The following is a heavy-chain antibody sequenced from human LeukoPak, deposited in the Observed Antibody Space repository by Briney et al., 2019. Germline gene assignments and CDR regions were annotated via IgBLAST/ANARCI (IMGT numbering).Heavy chain of an antibody. Sequence: SETLSLTCTVSGGSITSYYWSWIRQPPGKGLEWIGYVYYSGSTKYNPSLKSRVTISVDTSKNQFSLKLSSVTAADTAIYYCARGLLTWVSPFDIWGHGTMVTVSS. J-gene: IGHJ3*02. CDR2: VYYSGST. D-gene: IGHD3-9*01. CDR1: GGSITSYY. V-gene: IGHV4-59*01. CDR3: ARGLLTWVSPFDI.